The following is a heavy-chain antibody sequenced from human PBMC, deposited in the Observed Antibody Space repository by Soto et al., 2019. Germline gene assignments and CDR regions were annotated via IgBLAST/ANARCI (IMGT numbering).Heavy chain of an antibody. CDR2: MNPNSGNT. J-gene: IGHJ4*02. V-gene: IGHV1-8*01. CDR1: GYTFTSFD. D-gene: IGHD2-15*01. Sequence: QVQLVQSGAEVQRPGASVKVSCKTSGYTFTSFDINWVRQATGQGLEWMGWMNPNSGNTGYAQRSQGRVNMNRNTSISTDYLDLSSLRSEDTAVDYCARGPPEYCSGGSCYSFIRFDYWGQGTLVTVSS. CDR3: ARGPPEYCSGGSCYSFIRFDY.